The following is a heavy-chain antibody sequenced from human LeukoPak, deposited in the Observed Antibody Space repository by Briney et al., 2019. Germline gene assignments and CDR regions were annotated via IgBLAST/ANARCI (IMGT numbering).Heavy chain of an antibody. CDR3: ARGYGSGSYYNQYYFDY. CDR1: GFTFRSYS. CDR2: ISSTSGTI. Sequence: GGPLRLSCVASGFTFRSYSMNWVRQSPGKGLEWVSYISSTSGTIYYADSMKGRFTISRDNAKNSLYLQMNSLRAEDTAVYYCARGYGSGSYYNQYYFDYWGQGTLVTVSS. J-gene: IGHJ4*02. D-gene: IGHD3-10*01. V-gene: IGHV3-48*04.